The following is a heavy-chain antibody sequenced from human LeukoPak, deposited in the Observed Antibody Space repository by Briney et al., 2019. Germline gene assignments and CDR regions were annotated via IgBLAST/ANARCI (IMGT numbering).Heavy chain of an antibody. D-gene: IGHD1-26*01. V-gene: IGHV3-23*01. CDR1: GFTVGSYY. CDR3: AREEWESKMGHFDC. Sequence: GGSLRLSCAASGFTVGSYYMSWLRQAPGMGPEWVSSFGPTGKTYYADSVKGRFTISRDISKNTLYLQMNSLRAEDTAVFYCAREEWESKMGHFDCWGRGTLVTVSS. J-gene: IGHJ4*02. CDR2: FGPTGKT.